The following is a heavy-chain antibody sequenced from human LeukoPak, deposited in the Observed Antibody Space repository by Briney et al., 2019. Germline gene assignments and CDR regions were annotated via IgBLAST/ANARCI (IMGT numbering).Heavy chain of an antibody. CDR3: ARARTTIFGVVMDQYYFDY. CDR2: IYSGGST. Sequence: GGSLRLSCAASGFTFSSYAMSWVRQAPGKGLEWVSVIYSGGSTYYADSVKGRFTISRDNSKNTLYLQMNSLRAEDTAVYYCARARTTIFGVVMDQYYFDYWGQGTLVTVSS. J-gene: IGHJ4*02. V-gene: IGHV3-66*01. D-gene: IGHD3-3*01. CDR1: GFTFSSYA.